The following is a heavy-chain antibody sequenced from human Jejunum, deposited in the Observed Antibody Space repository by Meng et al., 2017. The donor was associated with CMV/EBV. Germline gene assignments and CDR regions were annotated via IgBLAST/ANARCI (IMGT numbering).Heavy chain of an antibody. V-gene: IGHV4-4*07. J-gene: IGHJ5*02. Sequence: QVPLRQSGPWLVHPSEPLFPTSFVSAGSISGYYWSWSRQPAGKGLEWIGRIYTSGSTHYNPSLKSRLTMSVDLSNNQISLKLRSVTAADTAVYYCARESGSYYWFDPWGQGTLVTVSS. CDR2: IYTSGST. CDR3: ARESGSYYWFDP. D-gene: IGHD1-26*01. CDR1: AGSISGYY.